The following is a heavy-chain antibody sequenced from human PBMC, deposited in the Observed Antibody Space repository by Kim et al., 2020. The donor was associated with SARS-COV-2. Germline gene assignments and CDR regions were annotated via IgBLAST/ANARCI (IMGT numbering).Heavy chain of an antibody. J-gene: IGHJ1*01. Sequence: SETLSLTCTVSGGSISSSSYYWGWIRQPPGKGLEWIGSIYYSGSTYYNPSLKSRVTISVDTSKNQFSLKLSSVTAADTAVYYCARQTAGDYVAYELDFQPWGQGTLVTVSS. CDR2: IYYSGST. V-gene: IGHV4-39*01. CDR1: GGSISSSSYY. CDR3: ARQTAGDYVAYELDFQP. D-gene: IGHD4-17*01.